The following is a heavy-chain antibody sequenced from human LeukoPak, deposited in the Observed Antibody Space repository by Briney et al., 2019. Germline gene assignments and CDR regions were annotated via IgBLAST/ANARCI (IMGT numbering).Heavy chain of an antibody. J-gene: IGHJ3*02. CDR1: GGSINSYY. V-gene: IGHV4-59*01. CDR2: IYYSGRT. D-gene: IGHD6-19*01. Sequence: SETLSLTCTVSGGSINSYYWSWIRQPPGKGLEWLGYIYYSGRTNYKPSLKSRVTISVDTSKNQFSLKLTSVTAADTAVYYCAGSIAVAGNDAFDIWGRGTMVTVSS. CDR3: AGSIAVAGNDAFDI.